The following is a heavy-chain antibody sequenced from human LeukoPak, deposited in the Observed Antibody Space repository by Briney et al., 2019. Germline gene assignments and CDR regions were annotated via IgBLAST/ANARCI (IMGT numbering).Heavy chain of an antibody. CDR1: GFTFSSYA. Sequence: PGGSLRLSCAASGFTFSSYAMSWVRQARGKGLEWVSAISGSGGSTYYADSVKGRFTISRDNSKNTLYLQMNSLRAEDTAVYYCAKDPAGYFVDPTRYYFDYWGQGTLVTVSS. CDR2: ISGSGGST. CDR3: AKDPAGYFVDPTRYYFDY. J-gene: IGHJ4*02. V-gene: IGHV3-23*01. D-gene: IGHD5-18*01.